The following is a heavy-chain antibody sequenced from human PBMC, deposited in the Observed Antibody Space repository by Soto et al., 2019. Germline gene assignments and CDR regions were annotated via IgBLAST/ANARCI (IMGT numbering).Heavy chain of an antibody. V-gene: IGHV3-23*01. CDR3: AKAHRSALQTRRSSTFTAAGKFDY. CDR1: GFTFSGYA. Sequence: PGGSMRLSCASSGFTFSGYAMSWVRQAPGKGLEWVSAISGSGGSTYYADSVKGRFTISRDNSKNTLYLQMNSLRAEDTAVYYCAKAHRSALQTRRSSTFTAAGKFDYWGQGTLVTVSA. CDR2: ISGSGGST. D-gene: IGHD6-13*01. J-gene: IGHJ4*02.